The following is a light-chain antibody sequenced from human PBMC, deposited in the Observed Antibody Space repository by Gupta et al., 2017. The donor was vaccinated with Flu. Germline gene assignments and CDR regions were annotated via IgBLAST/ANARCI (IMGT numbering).Light chain of an antibody. J-gene: IGLJ2*01. CDR3: GTWDSSLGV. CDR1: SSNIGNNY. CDR2: DNK. V-gene: IGLV1-51*01. Sequence: GQKVTIACSGSSSNIGNNYGSWYQQLPGTAPRLLIYDNKKRPSGIPDRFSGSKSGTSATLGITGLQAGDEDDYYCGTWDSSLGVFGGGTKLTVL.